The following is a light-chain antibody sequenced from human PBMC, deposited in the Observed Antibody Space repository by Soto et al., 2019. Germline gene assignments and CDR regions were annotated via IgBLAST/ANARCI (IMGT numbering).Light chain of an antibody. CDR3: QQYYSTWWT. V-gene: IGKV4-1*01. CDR1: QSVFYSSDNKNY. CDR2: WAS. J-gene: IGKJ1*01. Sequence: DIVLTQSPDSLAVSLGERATINCKSSQSVFYSSDNKNYLAWYQQKPGQPPKLLIYWASSRESGVPDRFSGSGSGTAFTLTISSLQAEDVAVYYCQQYYSTWWTFGQGTKVEIK.